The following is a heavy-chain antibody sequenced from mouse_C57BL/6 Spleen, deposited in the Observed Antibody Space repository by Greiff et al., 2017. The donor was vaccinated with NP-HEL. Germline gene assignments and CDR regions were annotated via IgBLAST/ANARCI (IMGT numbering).Heavy chain of an antibody. CDR2: IDPETGGT. CDR1: GYTFTDYE. CDR3: TRLDSSGPGYFDY. Sequence: QVQLQQSGAELVRPGASVTLSCKASGYTFTDYEMHWVKQTPVHGLEWIGAIDPETGGTAYNQKFKGKAILTADKSSSTAYMELRSLTSEDSALYYCTRLDSSGPGYFDYWGQGTTLTVSS. V-gene: IGHV1-15*01. J-gene: IGHJ2*01. D-gene: IGHD3-2*02.